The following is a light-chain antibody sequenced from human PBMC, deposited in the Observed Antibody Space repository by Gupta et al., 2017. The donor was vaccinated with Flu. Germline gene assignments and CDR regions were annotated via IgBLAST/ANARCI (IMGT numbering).Light chain of an antibody. Sequence: PGILSVSPGESAARSCRASQCVNRNVAWYPRRPGQAPRLLISVTSTRAPGIPDRFSGSGSGTEFALTVSGLESEDFAVYFCQQYNDWPLTFGGGTKVEIK. CDR1: QCVNRN. CDR3: QQYNDWPLT. CDR2: VTS. J-gene: IGKJ4*01. V-gene: IGKV3-15*01.